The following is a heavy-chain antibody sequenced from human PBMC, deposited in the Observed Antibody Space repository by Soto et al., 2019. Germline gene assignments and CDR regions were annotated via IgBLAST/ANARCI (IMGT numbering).Heavy chain of an antibody. CDR2: IIPVFGTP. J-gene: IGHJ4*02. Sequence: GASVKVSCKASGGTFSSYAISWVRHAPGQGLEWMGGIIPVFGTPSYAQKFQGRVTISEDKSTNTSYLELRSLRSEDTAVYYCARGGALSTSWYWGDGLDSWGQGTQVTVSS. CDR3: ARGGALSTSWYWGDGLDS. V-gene: IGHV1-69*06. D-gene: IGHD6-13*01. CDR1: GGTFSSYA.